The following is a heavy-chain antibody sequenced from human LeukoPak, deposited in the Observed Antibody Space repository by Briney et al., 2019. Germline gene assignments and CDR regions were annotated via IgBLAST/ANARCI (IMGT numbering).Heavy chain of an antibody. CDR3: ARTGIAARPTVWFDP. Sequence: GGSLRLSCAASGFTFSTYWMHWVRQAPGKGLVWVSHINSDGSSTNYADSVKGRFTISRDNAKNTLYLQMNSLRAEDTAVYYCARTGIAARPTVWFDPWGQGTLVTVSS. D-gene: IGHD6-6*01. V-gene: IGHV3-74*01. CDR1: GFTFSTYW. J-gene: IGHJ5*02. CDR2: INSDGSST.